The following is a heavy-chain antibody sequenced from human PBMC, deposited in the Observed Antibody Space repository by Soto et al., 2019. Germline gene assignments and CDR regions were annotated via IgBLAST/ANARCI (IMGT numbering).Heavy chain of an antibody. V-gene: IGHV3-23*01. CDR1: GFRFSSYA. CDR2: ISGPGSTT. J-gene: IGHJ5*01. D-gene: IGHD4-17*01. CDR3: AKGFYAGKSNWFES. Sequence: EEELLESGGRLVQPGGSLRLSCAASGFRFSSYAMSWVRQAPGKGLEWVSLISGPGSTTYYADSVKGRFTISRDNSKNTLNLQMNSLRAEDTAIYYCAKGFYAGKSNWFESWGQGTLVTVSS.